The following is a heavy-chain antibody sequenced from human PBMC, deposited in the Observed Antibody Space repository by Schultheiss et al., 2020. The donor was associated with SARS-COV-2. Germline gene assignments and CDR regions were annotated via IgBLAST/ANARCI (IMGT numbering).Heavy chain of an antibody. D-gene: IGHD2-2*01. J-gene: IGHJ6*03. CDR2: INHSGST. Sequence: SETLSLTCAVYGGSFSGYYWSWIRQPPGKGLEWIGEINHSGSTNYNPSLKSRVTISVDTSKNQFSLKLSSVTAADTAVYYCARVRYQLPYYYYYYMDVWGKGTTVTVSS. V-gene: IGHV4-34*01. CDR3: ARVRYQLPYYYYYYMDV. CDR1: GGSFSGYY.